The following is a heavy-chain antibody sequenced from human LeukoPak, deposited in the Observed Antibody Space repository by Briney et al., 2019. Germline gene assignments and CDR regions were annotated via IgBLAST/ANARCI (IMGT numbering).Heavy chain of an antibody. CDR3: ARRVVVPAAIKGDFDY. J-gene: IGHJ4*02. V-gene: IGHV4-31*03. D-gene: IGHD2-2*02. CDR2: IYYSGST. CDR1: GGSISSGGYY. Sequence: PSETLSLTCTVSGGSISSGGYYWSWIRQHPGKGLEWIGYIYYSGSTYYNPSLKSRVTISVDTSKNQFSLKLSSVTAADTAVYYCARRVVVPAAIKGDFDYWGQGTLVTVSS.